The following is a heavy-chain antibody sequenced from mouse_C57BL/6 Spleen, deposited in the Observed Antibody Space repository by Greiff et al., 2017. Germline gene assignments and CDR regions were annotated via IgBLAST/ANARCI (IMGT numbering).Heavy chain of an antibody. Sequence: QVQLQQSGAELVRPGASVTLSCKASGYTFTDYEMHWVKQTPVHGLEWIGAIDPETGGTAYNQKFKGKAILTADKSSSTAYMELRSLTSEDSAVYYCTKREGHSYWGQGTLVTVSA. CDR3: TKREGHSY. CDR2: IDPETGGT. D-gene: IGHD1-2*01. J-gene: IGHJ3*01. V-gene: IGHV1-15*01. CDR1: GYTFTDYE.